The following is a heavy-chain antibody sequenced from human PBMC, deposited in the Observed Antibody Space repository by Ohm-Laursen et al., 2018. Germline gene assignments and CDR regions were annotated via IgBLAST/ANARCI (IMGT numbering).Heavy chain of an antibody. CDR3: AKDVVVVPAASRWFDH. D-gene: IGHD2-2*01. CDR1: GFTFSSYA. J-gene: IGHJ5*02. V-gene: IGHV3-30*18. Sequence: SLRLSCAASGFTFSSYAMHWVRQAPGKGLEWVAVTSYDERNKFYGNSVKGRFTISRDNSKNTLYLQMNSLRPEDSGVYYCAKDVVVVPAASRWFDHWGQGTLVTVFS. CDR2: TSYDERNK.